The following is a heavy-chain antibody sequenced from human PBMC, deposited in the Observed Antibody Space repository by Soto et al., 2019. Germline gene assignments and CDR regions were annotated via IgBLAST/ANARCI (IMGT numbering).Heavy chain of an antibody. CDR3: ATRGTRWLQSPFDD. Sequence: QVQVVQSGAEVKKPGASVKVSCKVSGYTLTDLAMHWVRQAPGKGLEWVGGFDPEDGETIYAQKFQGRVTMTEDTSTDTAYMELSSLRSEDTAVYYCATRGTRWLQSPFDDWGQGTLVTVSS. V-gene: IGHV1-24*01. CDR1: GYTLTDLA. J-gene: IGHJ4*02. CDR2: FDPEDGET. D-gene: IGHD1-1*01.